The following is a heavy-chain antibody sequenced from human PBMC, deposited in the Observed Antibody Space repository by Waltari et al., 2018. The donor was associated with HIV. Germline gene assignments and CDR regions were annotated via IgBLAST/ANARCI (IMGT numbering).Heavy chain of an antibody. CDR3: ARGGGYNPGYFDL. CDR1: AGSISSGRYY. V-gene: IGHV4-61*02. J-gene: IGHJ2*01. CDR2: IYTSGST. D-gene: IGHD2-15*01. Sequence: VQLQESGPGLVKPSQTLSLTCPVSAGSISSGRYYWSWIRQPAGKGLEWIGRIYTSGSTNYNPSLKSRVTISVDTSKNQFSLKLSSVTAADTAVYYCARGGGYNPGYFDLWGRGSLVTVSS.